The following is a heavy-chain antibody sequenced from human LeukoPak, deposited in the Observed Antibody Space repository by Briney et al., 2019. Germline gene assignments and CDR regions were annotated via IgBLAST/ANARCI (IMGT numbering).Heavy chain of an antibody. Sequence: GGSLRLSCVVSGFSFSTYSLNWIRQAPGKGLEWVSYISSSGSTIYYADSVKGRFTISRDNSKNTLYLQMNSLRAEDTAVYYCAKWIWSGDHLFDYWGQGTLVTVSS. CDR3: AKWIWSGDHLFDY. D-gene: IGHD3-3*01. CDR1: GFSFSTYS. J-gene: IGHJ4*02. CDR2: ISSSGSTI. V-gene: IGHV3-48*01.